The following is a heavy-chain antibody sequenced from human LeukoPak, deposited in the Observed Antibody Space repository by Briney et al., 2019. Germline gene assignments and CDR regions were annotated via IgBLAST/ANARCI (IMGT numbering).Heavy chain of an antibody. CDR3: AREQGYYSVPGY. J-gene: IGHJ4*02. CDR1: GFTFSIYW. D-gene: IGHD3-22*01. Sequence: PGGSLRLSCAASGFTFSIYWMHWVRQAPGEGLVWVSRIRSDVSSTSYADSVKGRFTISRDNAKNTLYLQMNSLRAEDTAVYYCAREQGYYSVPGYWGQGTLVTVSS. CDR2: IRSDVSST. V-gene: IGHV3-74*01.